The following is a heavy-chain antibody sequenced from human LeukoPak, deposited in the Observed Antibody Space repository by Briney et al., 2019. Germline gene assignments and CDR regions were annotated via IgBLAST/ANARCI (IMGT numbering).Heavy chain of an antibody. CDR1: GYSISSGYY. V-gene: IGHV4-38-2*02. Sequence: PSETLSLTCTVSGYSISSGYYWGWIRQPPGKGLEWIGSIYHSGSTYYNPSLKSRVTISVDTSKNQFSLKLSSVTAADTAVYYCARGRRRITIFGVVISHYYMDVWGKGTTVTVSS. J-gene: IGHJ6*03. CDR3: ARGRRRITIFGVVISHYYMDV. CDR2: IYHSGST. D-gene: IGHD3-3*01.